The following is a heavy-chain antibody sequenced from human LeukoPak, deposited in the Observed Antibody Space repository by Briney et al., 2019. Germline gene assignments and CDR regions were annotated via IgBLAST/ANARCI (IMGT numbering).Heavy chain of an antibody. Sequence: ASVKVSCKPSGYTFGTHWMHWVRQAPGQGLEWMAIINPSGDFRSYAQKFQGRVTVTRDMSTRTVYMELSDLIPEDTALYYCARDYSGQWEQLTGWWIDPWGQGTLVIVSS. V-gene: IGHV1-46*01. D-gene: IGHD1-26*01. CDR1: GYTFGTHW. CDR2: INPSGDFR. CDR3: ARDYSGQWEQLTGWWIDP. J-gene: IGHJ5*02.